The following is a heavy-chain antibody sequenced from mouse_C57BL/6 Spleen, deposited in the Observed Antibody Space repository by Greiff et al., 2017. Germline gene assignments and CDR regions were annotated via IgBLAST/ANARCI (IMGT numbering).Heavy chain of an antibody. V-gene: IGHV1-64*01. J-gene: IGHJ4*01. CDR3: ARGYDDYAMDY. D-gene: IGHD2-2*01. CDR1: GYTFTSSW. CDR2: IHPNSGST. Sequence: VQLQQPGAELVKPGASVKLSCKASGYTFTSSWMHWVKQRPGQGLEWIGMIHPNSGSTNYNEKFKSKATLTVDKSSSTAYMQLSSLTSEDSAVYYCARGYDDYAMDYWGQGTSVTVSS.